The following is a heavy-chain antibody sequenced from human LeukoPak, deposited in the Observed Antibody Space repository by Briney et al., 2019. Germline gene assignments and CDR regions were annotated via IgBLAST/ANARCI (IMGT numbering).Heavy chain of an antibody. J-gene: IGHJ4*02. CDR2: ISYDGSNE. Sequence: GGSLRLSCAASGFTFSSYVMHWVRQAPGKGLEGVAIISYDGSNEYYADSVKGRFTISRDNSKNTLYLQMNSLRAEDTAVYYCAKPPRQIAAAGTGDFDYWGQGTLVAVSS. V-gene: IGHV3-30*04. CDR3: AKPPRQIAAAGTGDFDY. D-gene: IGHD6-13*01. CDR1: GFTFSSYV.